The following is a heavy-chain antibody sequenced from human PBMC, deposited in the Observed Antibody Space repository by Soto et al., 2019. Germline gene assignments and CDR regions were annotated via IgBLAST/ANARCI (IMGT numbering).Heavy chain of an antibody. D-gene: IGHD2-2*03. CDR3: ASLGMDIVVVPAPMPHNYMDV. CDR2: IYYSGST. V-gene: IGHV4-31*03. J-gene: IGHJ6*03. Sequence: SETLSLTCTVSGGSISSGGYYWSWIRQHPGKGLEWIGYIYYSGSTYYNPSLKSRVTISVDTSKNQFSLKLSSVTAADTAVYYWASLGMDIVVVPAPMPHNYMDVWGKGTTVPVSS. CDR1: GGSISSGGYY.